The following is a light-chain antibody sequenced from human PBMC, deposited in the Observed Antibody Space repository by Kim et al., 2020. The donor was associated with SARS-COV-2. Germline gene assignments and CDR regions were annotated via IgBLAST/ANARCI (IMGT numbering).Light chain of an antibody. CDR2: VNSDGSH. V-gene: IGLV4-69*01. CDR1: SGHTNA. Sequence: GASVKLTCPLSSGHTNAIAWHQQQPGKGPRYLMKVNSDGSHIKGDGIPDRFSGSRSGAEHYLTISSLQSEDEADYYCQTWDTGIQVFGGGTQLTVL. J-gene: IGLJ2*01. CDR3: QTWDTGIQV.